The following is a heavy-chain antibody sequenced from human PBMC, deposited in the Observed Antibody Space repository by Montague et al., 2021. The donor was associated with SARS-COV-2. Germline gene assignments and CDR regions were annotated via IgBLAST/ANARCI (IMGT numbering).Heavy chain of an antibody. CDR3: TRRLHGFNRHYFDY. CDR2: INHSGST. D-gene: IGHD5-24*01. J-gene: IGHJ4*02. CDR1: GASFNGYC. V-gene: IGHV4-34*01. Sequence: SETLSLTCAVYGASFNGYCWTWIRQPPGKGLVLIGEINHSGSTSYNPSLRSRVTISVDTSKNQFSLKLTSVTAADTAVYYCTRRLHGFNRHYFDYWGQGTLVTVSS.